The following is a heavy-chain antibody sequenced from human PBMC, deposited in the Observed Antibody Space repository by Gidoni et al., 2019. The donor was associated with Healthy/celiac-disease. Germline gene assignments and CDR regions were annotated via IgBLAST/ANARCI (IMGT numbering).Heavy chain of an antibody. J-gene: IGHJ6*02. V-gene: IGHV1-2*02. CDR2: INPNSGGT. CDR3: ARRGDYDYYYYYGMDV. Sequence: QVQLVQSGAEVTKPGASVNVSCNASGYTFTGYYMHWVRQAPGQGLEGMGWINPNSGGTNYAQKLQGRVTMTRDTSISTAYMELSRLRSDDTAVYYCARRGDYDYYYYYGMDVWGQGTTVTVSS. CDR1: GYTFTGYY. D-gene: IGHD4-17*01.